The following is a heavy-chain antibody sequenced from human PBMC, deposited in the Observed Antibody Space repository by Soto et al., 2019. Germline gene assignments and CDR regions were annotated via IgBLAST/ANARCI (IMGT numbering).Heavy chain of an antibody. D-gene: IGHD2-21*02. CDR3: AKETRSRAVTATRVNGMDV. J-gene: IGHJ6*02. Sequence: GGSLRLSCAPSGSSFSDFGMRWVRQAPGKGLEWVAAISHDGSNQYYGDSVKGRFSISRDHSNNRLYLQMNNLKVQDSAIYYCAKETRSRAVTATRVNGMDVWGQGTTVAVSS. V-gene: IGHV3-30*18. CDR1: GSSFSDFG. CDR2: ISHDGSNQ.